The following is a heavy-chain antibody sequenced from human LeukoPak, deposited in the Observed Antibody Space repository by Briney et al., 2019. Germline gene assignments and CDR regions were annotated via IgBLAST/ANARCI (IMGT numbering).Heavy chain of an antibody. CDR1: GGSISSGGYY. J-gene: IGHJ4*02. Sequence: KPSETLSLTCTVSGGSISSGGYYWSWIRQHPGKGLEWIGYIYYSGSTYYNPSLKSRVTISVDTSKNQFSLKLSSVTAADTAVYYCARDTSRGGYDFGGDFDYWGQGTLVTVSS. CDR2: IYYSGST. D-gene: IGHD5-12*01. V-gene: IGHV4-31*03. CDR3: ARDTSRGGYDFGGDFDY.